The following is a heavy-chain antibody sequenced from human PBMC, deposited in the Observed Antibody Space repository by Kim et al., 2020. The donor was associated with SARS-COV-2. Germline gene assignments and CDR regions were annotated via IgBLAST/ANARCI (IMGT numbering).Heavy chain of an antibody. CDR1: GFTFSSYW. J-gene: IGHJ6*02. CDR2: IKQDGSEK. D-gene: IGHD2-21*02. CDR3: ARVLVVTAIRPGYYGMDV. Sequence: GGSLRLSCAASGFTFSSYWMSWVRQAPGKGLEWVANIKQDGSEKYYVDSVKGRFTISRDNAKNSLYLQMNSLRAEDTAVYYCARVLVVTAIRPGYYGMDVWGQGTTVTVSS. V-gene: IGHV3-7*01.